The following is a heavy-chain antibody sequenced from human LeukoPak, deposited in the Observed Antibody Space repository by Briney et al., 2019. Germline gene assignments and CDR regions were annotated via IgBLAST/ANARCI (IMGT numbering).Heavy chain of an antibody. CDR2: INYSGST. D-gene: IGHD5-24*01. CDR3: ARMALRWFDP. V-gene: IGHV4-59*08. CDR1: GGSISSKY. Sequence: SETLSLTCSVSGGSISSKYWSWIRQPPGKGLEWIGYINYSGSTNYNPSLKSRVTISVDTSKNQFSLKLSSVTAADTAVYYCARMALRWFDPWGQGTLVTVSS. J-gene: IGHJ5*02.